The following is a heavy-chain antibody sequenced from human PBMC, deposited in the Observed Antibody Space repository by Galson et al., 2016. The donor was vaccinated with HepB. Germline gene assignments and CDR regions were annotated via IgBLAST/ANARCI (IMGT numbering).Heavy chain of an antibody. D-gene: IGHD3-10*01. CDR3: ARDMIYYGSGRFDY. CDR1: GFSLTTGGVG. V-gene: IGHV2-5*02. CDR2: IYWDGDK. Sequence: PALVKPTQTLTLTCTFSGFSLTTGGVGVAWIRQPPGNALEWLALIYWDGDKRFSPSLQNRLTISKATSKNQVLLTLTNLDSVDTGTYYCARDMIYYGSGRFDYWGQGTVVTVSS. J-gene: IGHJ4*02.